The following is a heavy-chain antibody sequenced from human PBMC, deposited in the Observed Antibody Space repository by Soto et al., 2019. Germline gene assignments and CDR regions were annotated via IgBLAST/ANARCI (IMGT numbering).Heavy chain of an antibody. V-gene: IGHV3-30*18. CDR2: ISYDGSDE. Sequence: ESGGGVVQPGRSLRLSCAASGFTFRSYGMHWVRQAPGKGLEWVALISYDGSDEYYGDSMQGRFSISRDNSKDTLYLQINSLRVEDTAVYYCAKHADDENDAFDVWGQGTMVTVSS. CDR1: GFTFRSYG. J-gene: IGHJ3*01. CDR3: AKHADDENDAFDV. D-gene: IGHD1-1*01.